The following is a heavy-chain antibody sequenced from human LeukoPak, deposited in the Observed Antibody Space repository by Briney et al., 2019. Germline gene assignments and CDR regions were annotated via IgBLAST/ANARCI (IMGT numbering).Heavy chain of an antibody. J-gene: IGHJ5*02. V-gene: IGHV5-51*01. CDR3: ARRNTYYYDSSGYFPNNWFDP. CDR1: GYSFTSYW. D-gene: IGHD3-22*01. CDR2: IYPGDSDT. Sequence: GESLKISCRGSGYSFTSYWIGWVRQMPGKGLGWMGIIYPGDSDTRYSPSFQGQVTISADKSISTAYLQWSSLKASDTAMYYCARRNTYYYDSSGYFPNNWFDPWGQGTLVTVSS.